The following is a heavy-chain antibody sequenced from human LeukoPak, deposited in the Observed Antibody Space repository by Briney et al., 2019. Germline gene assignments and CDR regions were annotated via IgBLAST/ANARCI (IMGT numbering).Heavy chain of an antibody. V-gene: IGHV4-61*02. CDR2: IYTSGST. Sequence: PSETLSLTCTVSGYSISSGYYWGWIRQPAGKGLEWIGRIYTSGSTNYNPSLKSRVTISVDTSKNQFSLKLSSVTAADTAVYYCARGGYSYGYAFDYWGQGTLVTVSS. CDR3: ARGGYSYGYAFDY. D-gene: IGHD5-18*01. J-gene: IGHJ4*02. CDR1: GYSISSGYY.